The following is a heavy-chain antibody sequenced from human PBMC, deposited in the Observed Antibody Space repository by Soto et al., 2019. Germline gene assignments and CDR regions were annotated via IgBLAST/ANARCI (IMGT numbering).Heavy chain of an antibody. V-gene: IGHV1-69*12. CDR2: IIPIFGTA. D-gene: IGHD3-10*01. CDR3: ARSDEYYYGSGSYSLYYYYYGMDV. Sequence: QVQLVQSGAEVKKPGSSVKVSCKASGGTFSSYAISWVRQAPGQGLEWMGGIIPIFGTANYAQKFQGRVTITADESTSTAYRELSSLRSEDTAVYYCARSDEYYYGSGSYSLYYYYYGMDVWGQGTTVTVSS. J-gene: IGHJ6*02. CDR1: GGTFSSYA.